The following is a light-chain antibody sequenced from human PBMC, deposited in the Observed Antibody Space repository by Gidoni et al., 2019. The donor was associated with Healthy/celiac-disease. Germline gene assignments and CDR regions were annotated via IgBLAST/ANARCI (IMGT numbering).Light chain of an antibody. CDR2: QDS. V-gene: IGLV3-1*01. J-gene: IGLJ2*01. Sequence: SYELTPPPSVSVSPGQTASITCSGDKLGDKYACWYQQKPGQSPVLVIYQDSKRPSGIPERLSGSNSGNTATLTISGTQAMDEADYYCQAWDSSTAYVVFGRGTKLTVL. CDR1: KLGDKY. CDR3: QAWDSSTAYVV.